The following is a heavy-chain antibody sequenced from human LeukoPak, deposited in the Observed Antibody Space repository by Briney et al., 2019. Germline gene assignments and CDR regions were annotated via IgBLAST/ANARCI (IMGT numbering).Heavy chain of an antibody. Sequence: SETLSLTCTVSGGSISSYYWSWIRQPPGKGLEWIGYIYYSGSTNYNPSLKSRVTISVDTSKNQFSLKLSSVTAADTAVYYCARVGSQEDYDSSGFEAFDIWGQGTMVTVSS. CDR1: GGSISSYY. CDR2: IYYSGST. CDR3: ARVGSQEDYDSSGFEAFDI. D-gene: IGHD3-22*01. V-gene: IGHV4-59*01. J-gene: IGHJ3*02.